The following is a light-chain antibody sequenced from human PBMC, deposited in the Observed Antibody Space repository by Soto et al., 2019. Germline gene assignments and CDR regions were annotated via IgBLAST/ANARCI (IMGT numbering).Light chain of an antibody. Sequence: EIGMTPSPVTLSVSPGERATLSCRASQFVRSNLPWYQQTPGQAPRLLIYGASTRATGIPARFSASGSGTEFTLTISSLQSEDFAVYYCQQYNNWPWITFGQGTRLEIK. CDR3: QQYNNWPWIT. CDR1: QFVRSN. V-gene: IGKV3-15*01. CDR2: GAS. J-gene: IGKJ5*01.